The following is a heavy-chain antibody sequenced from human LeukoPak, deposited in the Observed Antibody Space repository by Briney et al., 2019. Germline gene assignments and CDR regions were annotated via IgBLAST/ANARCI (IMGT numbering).Heavy chain of an antibody. CDR2: INPNSGGT. V-gene: IGHV1-2*06. CDR3: AGGRYYDILADHFHY. Sequence: ASVKVSCKASGYTFTGYYMHWVRQAPGQGLEWMGRINPNSGGTNYAQKFQGRVTMTRDTSISTAYMELSRLRSEDTAVYYCAGGRYYDILADHFHYWGQGPLVTVSS. CDR1: GYTFTGYY. J-gene: IGHJ4*02. D-gene: IGHD3-9*01.